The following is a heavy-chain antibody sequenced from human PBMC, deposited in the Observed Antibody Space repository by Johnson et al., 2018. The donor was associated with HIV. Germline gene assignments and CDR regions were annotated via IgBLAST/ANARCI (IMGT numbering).Heavy chain of an antibody. Sequence: VQLVESGGGLIQPGGSLRLSCAASGLNVSGHYMSWVRQSQGKGLEWVSVIYSGGLTYYADSVKGRFIISRDNSKNTLLLQMNSLRVDDTAVYYCAKGNGDCRSAAFDIWGQGTMVTVSS. J-gene: IGHJ3*02. CDR2: IYSGGLT. D-gene: IGHD4-17*01. V-gene: IGHV3-66*01. CDR1: GLNVSGHY. CDR3: AKGNGDCRSAAFDI.